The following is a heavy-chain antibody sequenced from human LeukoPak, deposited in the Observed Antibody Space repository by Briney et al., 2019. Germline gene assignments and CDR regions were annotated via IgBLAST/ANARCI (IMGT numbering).Heavy chain of an antibody. V-gene: IGHV3-30*04. Sequence: GGSLRLSCAASGFVFSSFAMHWVRQAPGKGLEWVAVISYDGSNKYYADSVKGRFTISRDNSKNTLYLQMNSLTAEDTAVYYCARDDRGIAAAGFFDYWGQGTLVTVSS. D-gene: IGHD6-13*01. CDR2: ISYDGSNK. J-gene: IGHJ4*02. CDR3: ARDDRGIAAAGFFDY. CDR1: GFVFSSFA.